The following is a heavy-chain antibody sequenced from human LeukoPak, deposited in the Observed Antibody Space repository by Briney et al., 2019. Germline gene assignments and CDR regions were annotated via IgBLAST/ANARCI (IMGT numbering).Heavy chain of an antibody. CDR1: GYTFTSCG. D-gene: IGHD3-10*01. J-gene: IGHJ5*02. V-gene: IGHV1-18*01. Sequence: ASVKVSCKASGYTFTSCGISWVRQAPGQGLEWMGWISAYNGNTNYAQKLQGRVTMTTDTSTSTAYMELRSLRSNDTAVYYCAGITMVRGVGNWFDPWGQGTLVTVSS. CDR3: AGITMVRGVGNWFDP. CDR2: ISAYNGNT.